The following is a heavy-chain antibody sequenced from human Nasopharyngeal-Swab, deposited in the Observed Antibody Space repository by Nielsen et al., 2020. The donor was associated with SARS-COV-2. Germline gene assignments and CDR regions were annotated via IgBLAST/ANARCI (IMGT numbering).Heavy chain of an antibody. V-gene: IGHV4-59*08. CDR3: ATGGFSSSLVDY. Sequence: SETLSLTCTVSGGSISSYYWSWIRQPPGKGLEWIGYIYYSGSTNYNPSLKRRVTISVDTSKNQFSLKLSSVTAADTAVYYCATGGFSSSLVDYWGQGTLVTVSS. J-gene: IGHJ4*02. D-gene: IGHD6-13*01. CDR1: GGSISSYY. CDR2: IYYSGST.